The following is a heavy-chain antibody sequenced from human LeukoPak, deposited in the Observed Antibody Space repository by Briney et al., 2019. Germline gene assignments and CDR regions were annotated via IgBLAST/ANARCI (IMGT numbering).Heavy chain of an antibody. Sequence: GGSLRLSCAASGFTFSSYSMNWVRQAPGKGLEWVSSISSSSSCIYYADSVKGRFTISRDNAKNSLYLQMNSLRAEDTAVYYCARGTYCSSTSCPFDYWGQGTLVTVSS. CDR2: ISSSSSCI. V-gene: IGHV3-21*01. D-gene: IGHD2-2*01. J-gene: IGHJ4*02. CDR3: ARGTYCSSTSCPFDY. CDR1: GFTFSSYS.